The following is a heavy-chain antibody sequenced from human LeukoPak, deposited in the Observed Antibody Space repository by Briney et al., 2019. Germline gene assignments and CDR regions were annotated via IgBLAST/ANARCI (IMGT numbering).Heavy chain of an antibody. Sequence: GGSLRLSCAASGFTVSGKYMTWVRQAPRKGLEWVSVIYSGGSTFYAGSLEGRFTISRDNSKNTLYLQMNSLRAEDTAVYYCAATTLITMVRGVITNSYMDVWGKGTTVTVSS. V-gene: IGHV3-66*02. CDR3: AATTLITMVRGVITNSYMDV. CDR2: IYSGGST. D-gene: IGHD3-10*01. CDR1: GFTVSGKY. J-gene: IGHJ6*03.